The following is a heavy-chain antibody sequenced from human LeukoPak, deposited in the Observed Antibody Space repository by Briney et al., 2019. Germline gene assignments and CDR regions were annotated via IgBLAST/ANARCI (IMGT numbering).Heavy chain of an antibody. V-gene: IGHV3-30*18. D-gene: IGHD6-19*01. CDR1: GFTFSAYG. CDR3: AKAGSGWVYYFDY. CDR2: ISDDGSNK. Sequence: GRSLRLSCVASGFTFSAYGMHWVRQAPGKGLEWVAVISDDGSNKYYVDSVKGRFTISRDNAKNSLYLQMNSLRAEDTALYYCAKAGSGWVYYFDYWGQGTLVTVSS. J-gene: IGHJ4*02.